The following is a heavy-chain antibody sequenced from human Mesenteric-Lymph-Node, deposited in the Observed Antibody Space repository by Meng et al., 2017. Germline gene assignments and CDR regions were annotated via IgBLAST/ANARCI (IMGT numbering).Heavy chain of an antibody. V-gene: IGHV3-48*03. CDR2: ISSSGSTI. CDR3: ARDGGGLLWFGKAPSYYYGMDV. J-gene: IGHJ6*02. D-gene: IGHD3-10*01. CDR1: GFTFSSYE. Sequence: GESLKISCAASGFTFSSYEMNWVRQAPGKGLEWVSYISSSGSTIYYADSVKGRFTISRDNAKNSLYLQMNSLRAEDTAVYYCARDGGGLLWFGKAPSYYYGMDVWGQGTTVTVSS.